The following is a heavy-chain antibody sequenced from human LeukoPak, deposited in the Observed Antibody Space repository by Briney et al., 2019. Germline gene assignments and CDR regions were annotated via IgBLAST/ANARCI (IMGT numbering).Heavy chain of an antibody. V-gene: IGHV3-30*04. CDR3: ARSVDTSMVGDY. D-gene: IGHD5-18*01. Sequence: GGSLRLSCAASGFTFSSYAMHWVRQAPGKGLEWVAVISYDGSNKYYADSVKGRFTISRDNSKNTLYLQMNSLRAEDTAVYYCARSVDTSMVGDYWGQGTLVTVSS. CDR1: GFTFSSYA. CDR2: ISYDGSNK. J-gene: IGHJ4*02.